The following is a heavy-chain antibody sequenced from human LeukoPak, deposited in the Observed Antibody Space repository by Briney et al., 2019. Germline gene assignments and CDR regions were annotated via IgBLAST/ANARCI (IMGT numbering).Heavy chain of an antibody. CDR3: ARGHRKVYYYDSSGYLDY. CDR2: TRNKANRYTT. CDR1: GFTFSDHY. V-gene: IGHV3-72*01. J-gene: IGHJ4*02. Sequence: GGSLRLSCAASGFTFSDHYMDWVRQAPGKGLEWVGRTRNKANRYTTEYAASVKGRFTISRDDSKNSLYLQMNSLKTEDTAVYYCARGHRKVYYYDSSGYLDYWGQGTLVTVSS. D-gene: IGHD3-22*01.